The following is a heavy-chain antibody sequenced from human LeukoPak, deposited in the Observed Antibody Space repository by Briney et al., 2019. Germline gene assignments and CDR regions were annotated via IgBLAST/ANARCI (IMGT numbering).Heavy chain of an antibody. CDR1: GGSVSNNY. V-gene: IGHV4-39*01. D-gene: IGHD3-10*01. J-gene: IGHJ6*04. Sequence: PSETLSLTCRVSGGSVSNNYWGWIRQPPEKGLEWIGAMYYSGGSTYNPSLKTRVTISVDTSKNQFSLRLTSVTAADTAVYYCARHLLSGNYYYYHMDVWGRGTTVTVSS. CDR3: ARHLLSGNYYYYHMDV. CDR2: MYYSGGS.